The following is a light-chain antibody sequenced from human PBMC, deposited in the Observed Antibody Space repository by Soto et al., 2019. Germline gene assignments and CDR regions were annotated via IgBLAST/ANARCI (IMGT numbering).Light chain of an antibody. CDR2: LSSDGSH. CDR3: QTWDTGARVV. V-gene: IGLV4-69*01. J-gene: IGLJ2*01. Sequence: QPVLTQSPSASASLGASVKLTCTLSSGHSSYAIAWHQQQPEKGPRYLMKLSSDGSHSKGDGIPDRFSGSSSGAERYLTSSSLQSEDAADYYCQTWDTGARVVFGGGTKVTVL. CDR1: SGHSSYA.